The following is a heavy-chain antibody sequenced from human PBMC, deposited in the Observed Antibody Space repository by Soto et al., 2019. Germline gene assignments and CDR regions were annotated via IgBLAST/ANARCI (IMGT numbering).Heavy chain of an antibody. Sequence: SETLSLTCTVSGGSISSYYWSWIRQPPGKGLEWIGYIYYSGSTNYNPSLKSRVTISVDTSKNQFSLKLSSVTAADTAVYYCARGAAAGPIYYYYYYMDVWGKGTTVTVSS. D-gene: IGHD6-13*01. J-gene: IGHJ6*03. V-gene: IGHV4-59*01. CDR3: ARGAAAGPIYYYYYYMDV. CDR1: GGSISSYY. CDR2: IYYSGST.